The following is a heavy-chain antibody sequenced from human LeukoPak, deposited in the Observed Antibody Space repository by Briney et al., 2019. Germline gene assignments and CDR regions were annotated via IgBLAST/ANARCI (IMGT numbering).Heavy chain of an antibody. CDR1: GYTFTSYY. Sequence: GASVKVSCKASGYTFTSYYMHWVRQAPGQGLEWMGIINPSGGSTSYAQKFQGRVTMTRDTSISTAYMELSRLRSDDTAVYYCARGPTRYCSSTSCYNAFDIWGQGTMVTVSS. D-gene: IGHD2-2*02. J-gene: IGHJ3*02. CDR2: INPSGGST. CDR3: ARGPTRYCSSTSCYNAFDI. V-gene: IGHV1-46*01.